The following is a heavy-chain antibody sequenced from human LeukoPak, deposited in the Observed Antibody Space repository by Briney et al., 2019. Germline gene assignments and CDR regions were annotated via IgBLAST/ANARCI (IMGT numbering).Heavy chain of an antibody. CDR2: INPSGGTT. CDR1: GYTFTSYY. V-gene: IGHV1-46*01. Sequence: GASVKVSCKASGYTFTSYYMHWVRQAPGQGLEWMGIINPSGGTTSYAQKFQGRVIMTRDTSTSTVYMELSSLRSEDTAVYYCARVGAEYSSGWYLMPVYYFDYWGQGTLVTVSS. CDR3: ARVGAEYSSGWYLMPVYYFDY. D-gene: IGHD6-19*01. J-gene: IGHJ4*02.